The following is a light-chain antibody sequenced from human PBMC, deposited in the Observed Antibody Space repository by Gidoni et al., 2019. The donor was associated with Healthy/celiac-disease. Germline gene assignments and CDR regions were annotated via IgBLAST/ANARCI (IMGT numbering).Light chain of an antibody. CDR1: QSISSY. Sequence: DIQMTQSPSSLSASVGDRGTITCRASQSISSYLNWYQQKPGKAPKLLIYAASSLQSGVPSRFSGRGSGTDFTLTISSLQPEDFATYYCQQSYSTPGTFGQGTKLEIK. CDR3: QQSYSTPGT. V-gene: IGKV1-39*01. CDR2: AAS. J-gene: IGKJ2*02.